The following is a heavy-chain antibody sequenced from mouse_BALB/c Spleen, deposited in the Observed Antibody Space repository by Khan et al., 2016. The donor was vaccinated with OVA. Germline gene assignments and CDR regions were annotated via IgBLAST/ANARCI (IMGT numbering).Heavy chain of an antibody. CDR1: GYTFTSYW. CDR3: ARNPFAY. CDR2: IDPYDSET. Sequence: QVQLKQSGAELVRPGASVKLSCEASGYTFTSYWMNWVKQSPEQGLEWIGRIDPYDSETHYNQNFKDKAILTVDKSSSTAHMQLSSLTSEDSAVYYCARNPFAYWGQGTLVTVSA. V-gene: IGHV1-52*01. J-gene: IGHJ3*01.